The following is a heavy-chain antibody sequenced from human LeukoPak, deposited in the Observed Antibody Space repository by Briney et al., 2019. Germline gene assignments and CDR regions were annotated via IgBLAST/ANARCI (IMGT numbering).Heavy chain of an antibody. CDR2: IFGSGGSA. V-gene: IGHV3-23*01. Sequence: GGSLRLSCEASGFTFGSYAMYWVRQAPGKGLEWVAGIFGSGGSAHYADSAKGRFTISRDNSKNTVYLQINSLRAEDTAVYYCGKTTTGYSSGQKPTWPVDYWGQGTLVTVSS. CDR3: GKTTTGYSSGQKPTWPVDY. J-gene: IGHJ4*02. D-gene: IGHD6-19*01. CDR1: GFTFGSYA.